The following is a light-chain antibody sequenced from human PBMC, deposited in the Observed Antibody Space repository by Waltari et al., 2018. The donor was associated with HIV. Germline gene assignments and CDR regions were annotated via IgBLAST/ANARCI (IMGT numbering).Light chain of an antibody. CDR2: EVS. J-gene: IGLJ3*02. CDR3: NSYTSISTWV. V-gene: IGLV2-14*01. CDR1: SSDGGSYSY. Sequence: QSALTQPASVSGSPGQSITISCTGSSSDGGSYSYVSWYQHHPGKAPKLMIYEVSNRPAGVSHRFSGSKSGNTASLTISGLQPEDEADYYCNSYTSISTWVFGGGTKLTVL.